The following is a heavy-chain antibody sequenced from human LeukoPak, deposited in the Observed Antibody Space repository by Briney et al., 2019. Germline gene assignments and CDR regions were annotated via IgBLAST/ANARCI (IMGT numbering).Heavy chain of an antibody. D-gene: IGHD6-19*01. V-gene: IGHV3-7*01. J-gene: IGHJ4*02. CDR3: ASEHVAVPGEN. CDR1: GFTFSDYY. Sequence: PPGGSLRLSCAASGFTFSDYYMSWVRQAPGKGLEWVANIKQDGSEKYYVDSVKGRFTISRDNAKNSLYLQMNSLRDEDTAVYYCASEHVAVPGENWGQGTLVTVSS. CDR2: IKQDGSEK.